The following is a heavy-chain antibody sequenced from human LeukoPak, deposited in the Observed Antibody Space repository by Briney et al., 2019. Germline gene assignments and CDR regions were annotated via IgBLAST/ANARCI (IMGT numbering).Heavy chain of an antibody. J-gene: IGHJ4*02. Sequence: ASVKVSCKASGYTFTSYYMHWVRQAPGKGLEWVSSISSSSSYIYYADSVKGRFTISRDNAKNSLYLQMNSLRAEDTAVYYCAGRAVAGRELWGQGTLVTVSS. CDR3: AGRAVAGREL. D-gene: IGHD6-19*01. V-gene: IGHV3-21*01. CDR1: GYTFTSYY. CDR2: ISSSSSYI.